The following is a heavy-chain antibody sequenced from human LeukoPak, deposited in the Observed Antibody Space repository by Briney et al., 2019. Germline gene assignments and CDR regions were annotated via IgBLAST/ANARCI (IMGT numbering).Heavy chain of an antibody. D-gene: IGHD3-10*01. CDR2: IIPILDVA. CDR1: GGSFNSYV. CDR3: ARGPPHYYGSGPKPNWFDP. V-gene: IGHV1-69*04. J-gene: IGHJ5*02. Sequence: SVKVSCKASGGSFNSYVITWVRQAPGQGLEWMGRIIPILDVANFAQKFQGRVTITRDTSASTAYVELSSLRSEDTAVYYCARGPPHYYGSGPKPNWFDPWGQGTLVTVSS.